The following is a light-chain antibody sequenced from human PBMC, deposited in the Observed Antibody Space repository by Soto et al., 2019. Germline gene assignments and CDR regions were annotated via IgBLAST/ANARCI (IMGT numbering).Light chain of an antibody. CDR3: QHDYNLLT. CDR2: GAS. Sequence: EIGMTHSPATLSVSPWQIATLSCRASQSVSSNLAWYQQKPGQAPRLLIYGASTRAIGLPARFSGSGSGTDFTLTVSSLQPEDFAFYYCQHDYNLLTFGGGTKVDIK. CDR1: QSVSSN. J-gene: IGKJ4*01. V-gene: IGKV3-15*01.